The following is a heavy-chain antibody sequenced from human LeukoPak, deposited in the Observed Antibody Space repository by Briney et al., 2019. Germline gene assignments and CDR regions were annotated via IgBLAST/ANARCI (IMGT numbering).Heavy chain of an antibody. J-gene: IGHJ4*02. D-gene: IGHD2-15*01. Sequence: GGSLRLSCAASGFTFSSYSMNWLRQAPGKGLEWVSSISSSSSYIYYADSVKGRFNISRDNAKNSLYLQMNSLRAEDTAVYYCARGESVRGYCSGGSCQHDYWGQGTQVTVSS. CDR2: ISSSSSYI. CDR1: GFTFSSYS. CDR3: ARGESVRGYCSGGSCQHDY. V-gene: IGHV3-21*01.